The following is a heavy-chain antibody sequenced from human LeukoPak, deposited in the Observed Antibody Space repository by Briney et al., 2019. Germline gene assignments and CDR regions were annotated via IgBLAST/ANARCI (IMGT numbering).Heavy chain of an antibody. CDR3: ARAGIVVVPAGMLNY. J-gene: IGHJ4*02. Sequence: ASVKVSCKASGYTFTGYYMHWVRQAPGQGLEWMGRINPNSGGTNYAQKFQGRVTMTRDTSISTAYMELSRLRSDDTAVYYCARAGIVVVPAGMLNYWGQGTLVTVSS. V-gene: IGHV1-2*06. CDR2: INPNSGGT. CDR1: GYTFTGYY. D-gene: IGHD2-2*01.